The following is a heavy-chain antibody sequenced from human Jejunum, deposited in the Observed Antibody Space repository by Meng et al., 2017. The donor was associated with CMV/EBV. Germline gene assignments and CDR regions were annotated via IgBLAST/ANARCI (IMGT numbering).Heavy chain of an antibody. Sequence: CPVSGGSVSIGSSSWSWIRQPPGKGLEWIGYIYSTGSTDYNPSLKSRVTISRDTSKNQFSLKLSSVTAADTAVYYCARRFFAFNIWGQGTMVTVSS. V-gene: IGHV4-61*01. CDR2: IYSTGST. D-gene: IGHD3-3*01. CDR3: ARRFFAFNI. J-gene: IGHJ3*02. CDR1: GGSVSIGSSS.